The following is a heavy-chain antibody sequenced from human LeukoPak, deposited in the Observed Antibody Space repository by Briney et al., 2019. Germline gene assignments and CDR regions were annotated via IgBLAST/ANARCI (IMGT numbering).Heavy chain of an antibody. J-gene: IGHJ2*01. CDR1: GGSISSYY. Sequence: PSETLSLTCTVSGGSISSYYWSWIRQPPGKGLEWIGYIYYSGSTNYNPSLKSRVTISVDTSKNQFSLKLSSVTAADTAVYYCARQLTALGSNWYFDLWGRGTLVTVSS. V-gene: IGHV4-59*08. CDR3: ARQLTALGSNWYFDL. D-gene: IGHD2-21*02. CDR2: IYYSGST.